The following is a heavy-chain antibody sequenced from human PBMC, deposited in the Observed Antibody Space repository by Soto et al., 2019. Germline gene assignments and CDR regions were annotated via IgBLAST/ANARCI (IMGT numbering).Heavy chain of an antibody. D-gene: IGHD3-9*01. CDR1: GGSISSSSYY. CDR3: ARAVDAYYDILTGYETALHFDY. CDR2: IYYSGST. Sequence: SETLSLTCTVSGGSISSSSYYWGWIRQPPGKGLEWIGSIYYSGSTYYNPSLKSRVTISVDTSKNQFSLKLSSVTAADTAVYYCARAVDAYYDILTGYETALHFDYWGQGTLVTSPQ. J-gene: IGHJ4*02. V-gene: IGHV4-39*01.